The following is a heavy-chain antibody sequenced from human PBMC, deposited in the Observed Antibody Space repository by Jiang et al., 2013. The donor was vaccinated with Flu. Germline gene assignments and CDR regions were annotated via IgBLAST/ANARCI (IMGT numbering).Heavy chain of an antibody. CDR2: IYYSGST. V-gene: IGHV4-59*13. J-gene: IGHJ4*02. Sequence: LLKPSETLSLTCTVSGGSISSYYWSWIRQPPGKGLEWIGYIYYSGSTNYNPSLKSRVTISVDTSKNQFSLKLSSVTAADTAVYYCARSRGYVDYWGQGTLVTVSS. CDR1: GGSISSYY. CDR3: ARSRGYVDY.